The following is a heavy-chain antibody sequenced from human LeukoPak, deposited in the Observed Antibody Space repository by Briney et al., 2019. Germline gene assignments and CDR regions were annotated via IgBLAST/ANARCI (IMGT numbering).Heavy chain of an antibody. CDR3: ARNYYDSSGYYYAFDY. CDR1: GFIFSSFR. Sequence: GGSLRLSCAASGFIFSSFRMNWVSQAPGKGLECVSSISSSGSLIYYADSMKGRFTVSRDNAKNSLFLQLNSLRAEDTAVYYCARNYYDSSGYYYAFDYWGQGTLVTVSS. CDR2: ISSSGSLI. V-gene: IGHV3-21*01. D-gene: IGHD3-22*01. J-gene: IGHJ4*02.